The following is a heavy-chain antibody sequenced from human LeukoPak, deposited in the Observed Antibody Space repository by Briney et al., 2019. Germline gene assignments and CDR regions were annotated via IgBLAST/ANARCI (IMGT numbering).Heavy chain of an antibody. CDR2: ISSSSSYI. CDR1: GFAFSSHW. D-gene: IGHD3-9*01. CDR3: ARDAEPLTGTPADL. J-gene: IGHJ4*02. Sequence: GGSLGLSCAASGFAFSSHWMNWVRQAPGKGLEWVSSISSSSSYIYYADSVKGRFTISRDNAKNSLYLQMNSLRAEDTAVYYCARDAEPLTGTPADLWGQGTLVTVSS. V-gene: IGHV3-21*01.